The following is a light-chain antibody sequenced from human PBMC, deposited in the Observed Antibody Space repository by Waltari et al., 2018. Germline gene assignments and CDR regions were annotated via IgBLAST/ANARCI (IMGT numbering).Light chain of an antibody. CDR3: QQNYNSPRT. V-gene: IGKV3-20*01. CDR1: QSVSNNY. CDR2: GAS. J-gene: IGKJ3*01. Sequence: NVLTQSPGTRSLSPGERATLSCRASQSVSNNYLAWFQQQPGQAPRLLIYGASSRATGIPDRFSGSGSGTDFTLTITNLRPEDIATYYCQQNYNSPRTFGPGTKVDIK.